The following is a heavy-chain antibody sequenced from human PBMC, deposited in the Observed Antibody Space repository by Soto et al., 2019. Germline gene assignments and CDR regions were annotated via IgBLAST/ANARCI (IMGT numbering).Heavy chain of an antibody. CDR2: IRRKANSYTT. CDR3: ARLGGWSGGSSGMDV. D-gene: IGHD6-19*01. CDR1: GLIFSDYH. Sequence: EVQLVESGGGLVQPGGSLRLSCAASGLIFSDYHMDWVRQAPGKGLEWVGRIRRKANSYTTEYAASVKGRFTISRDDSKNSLYLQMNGLKSEDTAVYYCARLGGWSGGSSGMDVWGQGTTVTVSS. V-gene: IGHV3-72*01. J-gene: IGHJ6*02.